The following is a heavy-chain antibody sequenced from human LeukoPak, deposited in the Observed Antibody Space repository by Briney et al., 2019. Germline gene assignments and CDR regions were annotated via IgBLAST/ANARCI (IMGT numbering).Heavy chain of an antibody. J-gene: IGHJ4*02. Sequence: PGGSLRLSCAASGFTFSSYEMNWVRQAPGKGLEWVSYISSSGSTIYYADSVKGRFTISRDNAKNSLYLQMNSLGAEDTAVYYCARSFLKYYYDSSGLFDYWGQGTLVTVSS. CDR1: GFTFSSYE. CDR3: ARSFLKYYYDSSGLFDY. D-gene: IGHD3-22*01. CDR2: ISSSGSTI. V-gene: IGHV3-48*03.